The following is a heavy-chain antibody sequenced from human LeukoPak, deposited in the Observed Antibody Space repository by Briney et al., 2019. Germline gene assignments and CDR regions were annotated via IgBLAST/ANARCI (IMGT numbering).Heavy chain of an antibody. J-gene: IGHJ4*02. V-gene: IGHV1-46*01. D-gene: IGHD3-10*01. CDR1: GYTFTSYY. Sequence: ASVKVSCKASGYTFTSYYMHWVRQAPGQGLEWMGTINPSCGSTSYAQKFQGRVTMTRDTSTSTVYMELSSLRSEDTAVYYCARGDYYGSGTYYKKTVDYWGQGTLVTVSS. CDR3: ARGDYYGSGTYYKKTVDY. CDR2: INPSCGST.